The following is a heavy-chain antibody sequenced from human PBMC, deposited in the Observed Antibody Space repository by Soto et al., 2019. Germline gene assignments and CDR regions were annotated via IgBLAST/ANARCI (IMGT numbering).Heavy chain of an antibody. CDR3: ARGKSIAARPRSGWFDP. J-gene: IGHJ5*02. CDR1: GYTFTSYY. Sequence: GASVKVSCKASGYTFTSYYMHWVRQAPGQGLEWMGIINPSVGSTSYAQKFQGRVTMTRDTSTSTVYMELSSLRSEDTAVYYCARGKSIAARPRSGWFDPWGQGTLVTVSS. V-gene: IGHV1-46*01. CDR2: INPSVGST. D-gene: IGHD6-6*01.